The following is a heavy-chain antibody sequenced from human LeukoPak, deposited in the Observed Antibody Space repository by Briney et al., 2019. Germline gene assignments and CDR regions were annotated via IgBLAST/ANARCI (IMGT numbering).Heavy chain of an antibody. CDR3: ARDPYYGSGSYSFDY. J-gene: IGHJ4*02. Sequence: SETLSLTCAVYGGSFSGYYWSWIRQPPGKGLEWIGEINHSGSTNYNPSLKSRVTISVDTFKNQFSLKLSSVTAADTAVYYCARDPYYGSGSYSFDYWGQGTLVTVSS. CDR1: GGSFSGYY. CDR2: INHSGST. V-gene: IGHV4-34*01. D-gene: IGHD3-10*01.